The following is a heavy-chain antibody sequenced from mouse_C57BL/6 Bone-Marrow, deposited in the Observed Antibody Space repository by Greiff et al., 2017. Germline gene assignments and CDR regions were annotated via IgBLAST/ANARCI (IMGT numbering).Heavy chain of an antibody. J-gene: IGHJ2*01. CDR3: TTHYYGSSCVCFDY. Sequence: VQLQQSGAELVRPGASVKLSCTASGFNIKDDYMHWVKQRPEQGLEWIGWIDPENGDTEYASKFQGKATITADTSSNTAYLQLSSLTSEDTAVYYCTTHYYGSSCVCFDYWGQGTTLTVSS. CDR2: IDPENGDT. D-gene: IGHD1-1*01. V-gene: IGHV14-4*01. CDR1: GFNIKDDY.